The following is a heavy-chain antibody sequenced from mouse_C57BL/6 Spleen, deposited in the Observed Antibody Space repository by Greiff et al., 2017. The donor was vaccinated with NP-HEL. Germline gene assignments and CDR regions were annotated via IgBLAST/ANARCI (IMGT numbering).Heavy chain of an antibody. V-gene: IGHV5-6*01. J-gene: IGHJ3*01. CDR3: ARPYDGYYEAWFAY. CDR1: GFTFSSYG. D-gene: IGHD2-3*01. Sequence: EVKLMESGGDLVKPGGSLKLSCAASGFTFSSYGMSWVRQTPDKRLEWVATIGSGGSYTYYPDSVKGRFTISRDNAKNTLYLQMSSLKSEDTAMYYCARPYDGYYEAWFAYWGQGTLVTVSA. CDR2: IGSGGSYT.